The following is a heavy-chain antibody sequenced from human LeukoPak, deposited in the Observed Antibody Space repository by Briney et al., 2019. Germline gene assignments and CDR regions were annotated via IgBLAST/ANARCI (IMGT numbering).Heavy chain of an antibody. Sequence: ASVKVSCKASGYTFTSYDINWVRQATGQGLEWMGWMNPNSGNTDYAQKFQGRVTMTRNTSISTAYMELSSLRSEDTAVYYCARDQGYQLLYGNYYYYGMDVWGQGTTVTVSS. CDR1: GYTFTSYD. J-gene: IGHJ6*02. D-gene: IGHD2-2*02. CDR2: MNPNSGNT. V-gene: IGHV1-8*01. CDR3: ARDQGYQLLYGNYYYYGMDV.